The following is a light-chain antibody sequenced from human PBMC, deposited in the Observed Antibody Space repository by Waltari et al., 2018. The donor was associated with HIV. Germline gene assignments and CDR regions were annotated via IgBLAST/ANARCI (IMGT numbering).Light chain of an antibody. J-gene: IGLJ3*02. Sequence: HSALTQPRSVSGSPGQSFPISSTGTSSDVGYYNYVSWYQQHPGTAPKLLIFDIPKRPSGVPDRFSGSKSGNTASLTISGLHLEDEANYYCCSYAGTYTWLFGGGTTLTVL. V-gene: IGLV2-11*01. CDR1: SSDVGYYNY. CDR2: DIP. CDR3: CSYAGTYTWL.